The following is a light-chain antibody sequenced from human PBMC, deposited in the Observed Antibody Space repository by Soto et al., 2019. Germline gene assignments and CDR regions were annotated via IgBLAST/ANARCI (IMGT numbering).Light chain of an antibody. J-gene: IGKJ5*01. CDR2: DTS. CDR1: QSVSSSY. Sequence: EIVLTHSPGTLSLSPWEIATLSCRASQSVSSSYLAWYQQKTGQAPRLLIYDTSNRATDIPPRFSGSGSGTDFTLTISSLEPEDFAVYYCQQRTNWRITFGQGTRLEIK. CDR3: QQRTNWRIT. V-gene: IGKV3D-20*02.